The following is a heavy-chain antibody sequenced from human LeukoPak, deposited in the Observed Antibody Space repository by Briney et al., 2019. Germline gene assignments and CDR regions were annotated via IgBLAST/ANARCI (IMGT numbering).Heavy chain of an antibody. D-gene: IGHD3-16*01. V-gene: IGHV4-39*01. CDR3: VRGSTLRHYQY. Sequence: SETLSLTCTVSGDSINNYYWSWIRRPPGKGLEWIGSIYYSGSTYYNPSLKSRVTVSVDTSKNQFSLNLSSVTAADTAVYYCVRGSTLRHYQYWGQGTLVTVSS. CDR1: GDSINNYY. J-gene: IGHJ4*02. CDR2: IYYSGST.